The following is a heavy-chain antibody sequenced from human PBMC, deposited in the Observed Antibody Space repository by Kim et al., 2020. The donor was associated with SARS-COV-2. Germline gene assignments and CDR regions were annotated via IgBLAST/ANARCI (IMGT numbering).Heavy chain of an antibody. V-gene: IGHV3-30*01. D-gene: IGHD6-13*01. CDR2: NK. Sequence: NKYYADSVKGRFTISRDNSKNTLYLQMNSLRAEDTAVYYCARAIAAAVDYWGQGTLVTVSS. J-gene: IGHJ4*02. CDR3: ARAIAAAVDY.